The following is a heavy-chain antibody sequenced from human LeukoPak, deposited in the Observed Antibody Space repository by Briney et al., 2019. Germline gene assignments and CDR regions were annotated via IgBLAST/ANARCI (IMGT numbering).Heavy chain of an antibody. V-gene: IGHV4-38-2*02. D-gene: IGHD1-26*01. CDR3: VSAHGTGVIRDF. Sequence: SETLSLTCTVSGYSINTGQYWGWIRQPPGKGLEWIGNIFHSGSTFYNPSLKSRVTLSMDTSNNRFSLNLTSVTAADTALYFCVSAHGTGVIRDFWGQGTLVAVSS. CDR2: IFHSGST. J-gene: IGHJ4*02. CDR1: GYSINTGQY.